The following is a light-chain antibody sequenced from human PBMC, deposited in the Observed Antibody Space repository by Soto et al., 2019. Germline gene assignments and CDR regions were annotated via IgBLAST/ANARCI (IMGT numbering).Light chain of an antibody. CDR1: QSVGTS. CDR3: QQYGIPTWP. CDR2: GAS. Sequence: GFTQSAFAVSLYTGERGTLSCRASQSVGTSLAWYQQKPGQAPRLLIYGASNRATGIPDRFSGSGSGTDFTLTISRLEPEDCAVYYCQQYGIPTWPFGQVTKVDIK. V-gene: IGKV3-20*01. J-gene: IGKJ1*01.